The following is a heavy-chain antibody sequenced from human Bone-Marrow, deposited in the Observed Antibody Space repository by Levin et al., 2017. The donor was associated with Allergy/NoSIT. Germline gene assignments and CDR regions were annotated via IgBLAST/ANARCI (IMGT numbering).Heavy chain of an antibody. CDR3: ARDSGYIWGSYRSDAFDI. D-gene: IGHD3-16*02. CDR2: IIPIFGTA. Sequence: SVKVSCKASGGTFSSYAISWVRQDPGQGLEWMGGIIPIFGTANYAQKFQGRVTITADESTSTAYMELSSLRSEDTAVYYCARDSGYIWGSYRSDAFDIWGQGTMVTVSS. CDR1: GGTFSSYA. J-gene: IGHJ3*02. V-gene: IGHV1-69*13.